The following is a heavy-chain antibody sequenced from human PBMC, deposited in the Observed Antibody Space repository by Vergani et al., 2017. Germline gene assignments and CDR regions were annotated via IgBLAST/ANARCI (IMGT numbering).Heavy chain of an antibody. Sequence: QVQLQESGPGLVKPSETLSLTCTVSGGSISSYYWIWIRQPPGKGLEWIGYIYYSGSTNYNPSLKSRVTISVDTSKNQFSLKLSAVTAADTAVYYCARNPYCGGDCYSDAFAIWSQGTMVTLSS. V-gene: IGHV4-59*01. D-gene: IGHD2-21*02. CDR3: ARNPYCGGDCYSDAFAI. J-gene: IGHJ3*02. CDR1: GGSISSYY. CDR2: IYYSGST.